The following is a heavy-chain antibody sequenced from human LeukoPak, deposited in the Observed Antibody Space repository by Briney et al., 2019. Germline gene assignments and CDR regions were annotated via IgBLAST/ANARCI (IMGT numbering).Heavy chain of an antibody. J-gene: IGHJ4*02. D-gene: IGHD3-10*01. CDR2: MSSDGYIT. CDR3: ARDSTYYYGSGSSGPHYFDY. Sequence: GRSLRLSCAASRFTFSTYAMHWVRQAPGKWLEWVTVMSSDGYITYYADSVKGRFTISRDNSKNTLYLQLNSLRAEDTAVYYCARDSTYYYGSGSSGPHYFDYWGQGTLVTVSS. V-gene: IGHV3-30*01. CDR1: RFTFSTYA.